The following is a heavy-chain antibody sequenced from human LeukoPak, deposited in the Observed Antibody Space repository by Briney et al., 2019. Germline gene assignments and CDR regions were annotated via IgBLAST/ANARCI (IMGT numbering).Heavy chain of an antibody. Sequence: SETLSLTCTVSGGSISSSSYYWGWIRQPPGKGLEWIGSVHYSGTTYYIPSLKSRVTISVDTSKNQFSLKLSSVTAADTAVYYCARHEEEDGYNAKTFGYWGQGTLVTVSS. CDR3: ARHEEEDGYNAKTFGY. J-gene: IGHJ4*02. CDR2: VHYSGTT. D-gene: IGHD5-24*01. V-gene: IGHV4-39*01. CDR1: GGSISSSSYY.